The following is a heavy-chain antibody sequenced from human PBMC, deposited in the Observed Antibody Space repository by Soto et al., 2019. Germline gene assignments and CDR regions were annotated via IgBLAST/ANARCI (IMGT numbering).Heavy chain of an antibody. CDR1: GGSFTANY. CDR2: VFHNGTS. D-gene: IGHD6-13*01. CDR3: SSARWDF. V-gene: IGHV4-34*12. J-gene: IGHJ4*02. Sequence: QVQLHQWGAGLVKPSETLSLTCAVSGGSFTANYWAWVRQSPGDGIAWIREVFHNGTSNYNPSLKRRVTGSADTSKNKFSLRLTSVTAADTAVYFCSSARWDFWGQGTLVTVSS.